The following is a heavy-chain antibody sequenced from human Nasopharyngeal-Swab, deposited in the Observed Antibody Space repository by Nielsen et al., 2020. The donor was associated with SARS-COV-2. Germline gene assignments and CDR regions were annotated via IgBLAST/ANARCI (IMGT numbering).Heavy chain of an antibody. CDR2: IYSGGST. J-gene: IGHJ6*02. CDR3: ARDTSTAEGLNYYYYGMDV. CDR1: GFTVSSNY. V-gene: IGHV3-53*01. D-gene: IGHD5-18*01. Sequence: GESLKISCAASGFTVSSNYMSWVRQAPGKGLEWVSVIYSGGSTYYADSVKGRFTISRHNAKNSLYLQMNSLRAEDTAVYYCARDTSTAEGLNYYYYGMDVWGQGTTVTVSS.